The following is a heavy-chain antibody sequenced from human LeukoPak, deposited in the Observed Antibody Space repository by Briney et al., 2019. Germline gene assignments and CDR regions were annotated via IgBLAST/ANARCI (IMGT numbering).Heavy chain of an antibody. Sequence: TPSQTLSLTCTVSGDSISSGDYYWSWIRQPAGKGLEWIGRIYTSGSTNYNPSLKSRVTISVDTSKNQFSLKLSSVTAADTAVYYCARDQNMAGDYYYMDVWGKGTTVTISS. D-gene: IGHD6-19*01. CDR2: IYTSGST. CDR1: GDSISSGDYY. V-gene: IGHV4-61*02. CDR3: ARDQNMAGDYYYMDV. J-gene: IGHJ6*03.